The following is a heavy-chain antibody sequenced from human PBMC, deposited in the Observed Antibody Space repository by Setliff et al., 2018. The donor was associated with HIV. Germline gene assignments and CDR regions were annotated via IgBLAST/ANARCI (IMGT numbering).Heavy chain of an antibody. CDR1: GGSFGVYR. J-gene: IGHJ5*02. D-gene: IGHD3-10*01. CDR3: ARDRHSSGLGSYGP. V-gene: IGHV4-4*07. Sequence: PSETLSLTCTISGGSFGVYRWSWTRQSAGRGLEWIGRIDSSGTTDYKPSLKGRVAISVETSRNQFSLRVTSVTAADTAVYFCARDRHSSGLGSYGPWGPGILVTVSS. CDR2: IDSSGTT.